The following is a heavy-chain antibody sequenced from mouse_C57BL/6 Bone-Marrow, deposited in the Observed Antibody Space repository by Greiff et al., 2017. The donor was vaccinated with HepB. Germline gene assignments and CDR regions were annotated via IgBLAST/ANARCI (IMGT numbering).Heavy chain of an antibody. CDR2: IDPSDSYT. V-gene: IGHV1-50*01. D-gene: IGHD1-1*01. Sequence: QVQLQQPGAELVKPGASVKLSCKASGYTFTSYWMQWVKQRPGQGLEWIGEIDPSDSYTNYNQKFEGKATLTVDTSSSTAYMQLSSLTSEDSAVYYCARGDYGSSFGYFDVWGTGTTVTVSS. J-gene: IGHJ1*03. CDR3: ARGDYGSSFGYFDV. CDR1: GYTFTSYW.